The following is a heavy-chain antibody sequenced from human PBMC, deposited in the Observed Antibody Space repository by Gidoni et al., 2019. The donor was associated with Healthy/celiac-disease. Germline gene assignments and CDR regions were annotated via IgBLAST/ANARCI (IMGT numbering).Heavy chain of an antibody. CDR2: IYYSGST. CDR3: ARDGSGYYDSSGFD. V-gene: IGHV4-30-4*01. D-gene: IGHD3-22*01. Sequence: QVQLQESGPGLVKPSQTLSLTCTVSGGSLSSGDYYWSWIRQPPGKGLEWIGYIYYSGSTYYNPALKSRVTISVDTSKNQFSLKRSSVTAADTAVYYCARDGSGYYDSSGFDWGQGTLVTVSS. CDR1: GGSLSSGDYY. J-gene: IGHJ4*02.